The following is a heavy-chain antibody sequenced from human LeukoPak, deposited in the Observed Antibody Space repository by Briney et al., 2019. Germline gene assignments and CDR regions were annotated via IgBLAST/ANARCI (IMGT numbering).Heavy chain of an antibody. J-gene: IGHJ3*02. CDR1: GYTFTTYG. V-gene: IGHV1-18*01. Sequence: ASVKVSCKASGYTFTTYGITWVRQAPGQGLEWMGWISAHNGNTNYAQKVQGRVTMTTDSSTSTAYMELRSLRSDDTAVYYCARETGDHDAFDIWGQGTMVTVSS. CDR3: ARETGDHDAFDI. CDR2: ISAHNGNT.